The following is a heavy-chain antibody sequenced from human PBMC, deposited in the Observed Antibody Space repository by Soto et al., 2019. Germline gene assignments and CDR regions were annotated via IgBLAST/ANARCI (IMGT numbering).Heavy chain of an antibody. V-gene: IGHV3-15*01. Sequence: NPGGSLRLSCAAPEFTFTNAWMSWVRQAPGKGLEWVGRIKSKTAGGTTDYAAPVQGRFTISRDESRNTLYLQMNSLKTEDTAVYYCTSLYYGHWGQGTLVTVSS. CDR2: IKSKTAGGTT. CDR1: EFTFTNAW. D-gene: IGHD4-17*01. J-gene: IGHJ4*02. CDR3: TSLYYGH.